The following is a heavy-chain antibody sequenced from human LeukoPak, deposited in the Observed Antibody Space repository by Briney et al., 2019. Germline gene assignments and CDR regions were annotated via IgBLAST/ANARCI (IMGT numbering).Heavy chain of an antibody. CDR3: ARGADSSGYYSIFYFDY. CDR1: GGSISSYY. CDR2: IYYSGST. J-gene: IGHJ4*02. V-gene: IGHV4-59*01. D-gene: IGHD3-22*01. Sequence: KPSETLSLTCTVSGGSISSYYWNWIWQPPGKGLEWIGYIYYSGSTNYNPSLKSRVTISVDTSKNQFSLKLSSVTAADTAVYYCARGADSSGYYSIFYFDYWGQGTLVTVSS.